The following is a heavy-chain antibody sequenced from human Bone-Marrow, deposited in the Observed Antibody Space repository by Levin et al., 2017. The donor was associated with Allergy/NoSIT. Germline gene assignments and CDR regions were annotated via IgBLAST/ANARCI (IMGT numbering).Heavy chain of an antibody. CDR3: AKPQGSLYYYDSSGYYYHDAFDI. Sequence: PGGSLRLSCAASGFTFSSYAMSWVRQAPGKGLEWVSAISGSGGSTYYADSVKGRFTISRDNSKNTLCLQMNSLRAEDTAVYYCAKPQGSLYYYDSSGYYYHDAFDIWGQGTMVTVSS. J-gene: IGHJ3*02. CDR1: GFTFSSYA. D-gene: IGHD3-22*01. V-gene: IGHV3-23*01. CDR2: ISGSGGST.